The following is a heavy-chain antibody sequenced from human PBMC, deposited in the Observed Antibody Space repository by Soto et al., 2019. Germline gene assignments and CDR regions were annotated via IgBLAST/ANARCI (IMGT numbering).Heavy chain of an antibody. J-gene: IGHJ4*01. V-gene: IGHV5-10-1*01. CDR1: RYSFTSYC. CDR3: ARCEDSSGANSHDPLNI. D-gene: IGHD6-19*01. Sequence: GESLKISCKGSRYSFTSYCVSCVRQMPGKDLKWMRRIDPSNSYTNYSPSFHGQVTISAHKSISTTYLQWSSLKASDTAMYYSARCEDSSGANSHDPLNIWGQGTMVTVSS. CDR2: IDPSNSYT.